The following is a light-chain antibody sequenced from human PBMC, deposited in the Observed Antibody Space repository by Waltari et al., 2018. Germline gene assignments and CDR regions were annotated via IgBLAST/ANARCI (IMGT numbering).Light chain of an antibody. J-gene: IGKJ4*01. V-gene: IGKV4-1*01. CDR2: WAS. Sequence: DIVMTQSPDSLAVSLGERATINCKSSQSVLYSSNNKNYLAWYQQKPGQPPKLLIYWASTLESGVPDRFSGSGSGTDFTLTISSLQAEDVAVYYCQQYYGTPCTFGGGTKVEMK. CDR1: QSVLYSSNNKNY. CDR3: QQYYGTPCT.